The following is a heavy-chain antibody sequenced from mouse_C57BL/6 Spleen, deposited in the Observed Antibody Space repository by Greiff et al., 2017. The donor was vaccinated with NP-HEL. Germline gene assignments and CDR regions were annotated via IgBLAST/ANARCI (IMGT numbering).Heavy chain of an antibody. V-gene: IGHV1-64*01. CDR3: ARGDHFRAMDY. CDR2: IHPNSGSI. J-gene: IGHJ4*01. Sequence: QVQLQQPGAELVKPGASVKLSCKASGYTFTSYWMHWVKQRPGQGLEWIGMIHPNSGSINYNEKFKSKATLTVDKSTSTDYMQLSSLTAEDSAVYYCARGDHFRAMDYWGQGTSVTVSS. D-gene: IGHD1-2*01. CDR1: GYTFTSYW.